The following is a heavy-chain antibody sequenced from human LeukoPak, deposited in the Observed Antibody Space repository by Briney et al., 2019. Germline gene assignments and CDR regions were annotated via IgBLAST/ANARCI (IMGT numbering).Heavy chain of an antibody. J-gene: IGHJ5*02. V-gene: IGHV3-23*01. CDR3: AAWGIRYFDWYNWFDP. D-gene: IGHD3-9*01. Sequence: GSLRLSCAASGFTFSSYAMSWVRQAPGKGLEWVSAISSSGGSTYYADSVKGRFTISRDNSKNTLYLQMNSLRAEDTAVYYCAAWGIRYFDWYNWFDPWGQGTLVTVSS. CDR2: ISSSGGST. CDR1: GFTFSSYA.